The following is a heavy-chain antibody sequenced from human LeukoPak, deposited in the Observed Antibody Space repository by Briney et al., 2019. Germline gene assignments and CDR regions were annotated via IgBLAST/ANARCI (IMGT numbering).Heavy chain of an antibody. CDR3: ARGYSSGSLDY. CDR1: GFTFSTYD. CDR2: IGSAGDT. D-gene: IGHD5-18*01. J-gene: IGHJ4*02. V-gene: IGHV3-13*04. Sequence: PGGSLRLSCAASGFTFSTYDMHWVRQATGKGLEWVSLIGSAGDTYYLGSVKGRFTISRENAKKFLFLQMNGLRAGDTAVYYCARGYSSGSLDYWGQGTLVTVSS.